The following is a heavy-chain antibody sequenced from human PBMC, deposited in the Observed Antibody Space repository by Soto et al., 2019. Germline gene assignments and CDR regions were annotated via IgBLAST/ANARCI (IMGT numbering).Heavy chain of an antibody. D-gene: IGHD2-15*01. Sequence: SETLSLTCTVSGGSISSGGYYWSWIRQHPGKGLEWIGYIYYSGSTYYNPSLKSRVTISVDTSKNQFSLKLSSVTAADTAVYYCARGTTSTIEYCSGGSCANHFDYWGQGTLVTVSS. V-gene: IGHV4-31*03. CDR2: IYYSGST. CDR1: GGSISSGGYY. J-gene: IGHJ4*02. CDR3: ARGTTSTIEYCSGGSCANHFDY.